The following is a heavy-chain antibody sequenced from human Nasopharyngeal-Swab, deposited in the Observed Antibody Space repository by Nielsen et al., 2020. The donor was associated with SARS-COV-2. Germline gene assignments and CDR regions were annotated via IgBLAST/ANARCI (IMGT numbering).Heavy chain of an antibody. CDR3: ARDPRGPDY. Sequence: VRQAPGQGLEWMGWISAYNGRTYYAQKFQGRVTMTTDTSTSTAYMDLRSLRSDDTAVYYCARDPRGPDYWGQGTLVPSPQ. J-gene: IGHJ4*02. V-gene: IGHV1-18*01. D-gene: IGHD6-25*01. CDR2: ISAYNGRT.